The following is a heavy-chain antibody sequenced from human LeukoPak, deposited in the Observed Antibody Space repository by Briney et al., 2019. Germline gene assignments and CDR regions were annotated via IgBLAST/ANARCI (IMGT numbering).Heavy chain of an antibody. J-gene: IGHJ4*02. CDR2: IYSGGST. CDR3: ATGGHYYDSSDYYYAFDY. Sequence: GGSLRLSCAASGFTVSSKYMSWVRQAPGKGLEWVSIIYSGGSTDYADSVKGRFTISRDNSKNTLYLQMNSLTAEDTAVYYCATGGHYYDSSDYYYAFDYWGQGTLVTVSS. D-gene: IGHD3-22*01. CDR1: GFTVSSKY. V-gene: IGHV3-66*01.